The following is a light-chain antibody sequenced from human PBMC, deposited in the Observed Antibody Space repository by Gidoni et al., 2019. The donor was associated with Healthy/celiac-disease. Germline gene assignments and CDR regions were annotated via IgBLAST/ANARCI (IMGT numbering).Light chain of an antibody. CDR3: QQSYSTLTWT. V-gene: IGKV1-39*01. CDR2: AAS. CDR1: QSIISY. J-gene: IGKJ1*01. Sequence: DIQMRQSPSSLSASVGDRVTITCRASQSIISYLHWYQQKPGKAPKLLIYAASSLQSGVPSRFSGSGSGTDFTLTISSLQPEDFATYYCQQSYSTLTWTFGQGTKVEIK.